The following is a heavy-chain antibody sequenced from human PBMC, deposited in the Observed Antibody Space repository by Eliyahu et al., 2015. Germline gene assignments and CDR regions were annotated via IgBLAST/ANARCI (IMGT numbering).Heavy chain of an antibody. CDR3: ARDGYDYVWGSYQPVDY. D-gene: IGHD3-16*02. V-gene: IGHV1-18*01. J-gene: IGHJ4*02. CDR1: GYTFTSYG. CDR2: ISAYNGNT. Sequence: QVQLVQSGAEVKKPGASVKVSCKASGYTFTSYGXSWVRQAPGQGLXWMGWISAYNGNTNYAQKLQGRVTMTTDTSTSTAYMELRSLRSDDTAVYYCARDGYDYVWGSYQPVDYWGQGTLVTVSS.